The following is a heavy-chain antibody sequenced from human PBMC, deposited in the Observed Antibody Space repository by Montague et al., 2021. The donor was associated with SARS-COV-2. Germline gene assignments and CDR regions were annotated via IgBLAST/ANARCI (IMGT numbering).Heavy chain of an antibody. D-gene: IGHD6-13*01. Sequence: SLRLSCAASGFTFGNYCMSWVRQGPGKGLEWVSGIKRKGDSTGYEDSVKGRFTISRDNAKNSLYLQMNSLRGEDTALYYCVRGAAAGPLDSWGQGTLVTVSS. V-gene: IGHV3-20*04. CDR2: IKRKGDST. CDR1: GFTFGNYC. CDR3: VRGAAAGPLDS. J-gene: IGHJ4*02.